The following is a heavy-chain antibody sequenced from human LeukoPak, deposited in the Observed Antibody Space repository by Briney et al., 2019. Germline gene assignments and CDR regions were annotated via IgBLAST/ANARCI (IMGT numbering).Heavy chain of an antibody. Sequence: SETLSLTWTVSGGSISSGGYYWSWIRQHPGKGLEWIGYIYYSGSTYYNPSLKSRVTISVDTSKNQFSLKLSSVTAADTAVYYCATSYDILTGPPNGFDPWGQGILVTVSS. CDR1: GGSISSGGYY. CDR3: ATSYDILTGPPNGFDP. J-gene: IGHJ5*02. D-gene: IGHD3-9*01. CDR2: IYYSGST. V-gene: IGHV4-31*02.